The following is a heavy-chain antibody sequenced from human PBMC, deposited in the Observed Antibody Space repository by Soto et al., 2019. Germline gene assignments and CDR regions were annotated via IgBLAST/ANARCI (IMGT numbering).Heavy chain of an antibody. CDR3: VKDPWNNWSGLYDP. V-gene: IGHV3-23*01. D-gene: IGHD1-1*01. J-gene: IGHJ5*02. CDR1: GFTFDDYA. Sequence: QPGGSLRLSCVTSGFTFDDYAITWLRQAPGKGLEWVCSISSSGSDTRCAGSVKGRFTISRDSSQSTVYLQMNSLRDEDTAVYYCVKDPWNNWSGLYDPWGQGTLVTVSS. CDR2: ISSSGSDT.